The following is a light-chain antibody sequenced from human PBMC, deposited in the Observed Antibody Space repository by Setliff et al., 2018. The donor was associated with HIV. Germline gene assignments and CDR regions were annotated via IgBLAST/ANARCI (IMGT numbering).Light chain of an antibody. CDR3: CSHADSSTNNYV. V-gene: IGLV2-23*02. Sequence: QSVLAQPASVSGSPGQSITISCTGSSSDVGSYDLVSWYQQHPGEAPKLLIYEVTKRPSGVSNRFSGSKSGNTASLTIFGLQAEDEGDYYCCSHADSSTNNYVFGAGTKVTV. J-gene: IGLJ1*01. CDR1: SSDVGSYDL. CDR2: EVT.